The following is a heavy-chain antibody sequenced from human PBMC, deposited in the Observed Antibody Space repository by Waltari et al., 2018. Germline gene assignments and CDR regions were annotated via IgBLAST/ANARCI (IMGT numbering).Heavy chain of an antibody. V-gene: IGHV4-59*01. CDR2: IYYTGST. Sequence: VQLQESDPGLVKPSETLSLTCSVSGGAISGYYVSWIRQAPGKKLEWIGNIYYTGSTNYNPSLKSRATISLDTSKNQLSLQLDSMTAADTAMYYCARGHLNSPFDDWGQGAMVAVSS. J-gene: IGHJ3*01. CDR3: ARGHLNSPFDD. D-gene: IGHD1-7*01. CDR1: GGAISGYY.